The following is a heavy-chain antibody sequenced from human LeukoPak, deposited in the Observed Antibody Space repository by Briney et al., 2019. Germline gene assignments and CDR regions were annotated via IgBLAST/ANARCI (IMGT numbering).Heavy chain of an antibody. CDR2: MNPNSGNT. CDR3: ARGATYDFWSGYSNRFDP. Sequence: ASVKVSCKAFGYTFTAYYMHWVRQAPGQGFEWMGWMNPNSGNTGYAQKFQGRVTITRNTSISTAYMELSSLRSEDTAVYYCARGATYDFWSGYSNRFDPWGQGTLVTVSS. D-gene: IGHD3-3*01. CDR1: GYTFTAYY. J-gene: IGHJ5*02. V-gene: IGHV1-8*03.